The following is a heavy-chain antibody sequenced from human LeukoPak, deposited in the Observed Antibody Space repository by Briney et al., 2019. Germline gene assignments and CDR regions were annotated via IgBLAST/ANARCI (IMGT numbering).Heavy chain of an antibody. D-gene: IGHD6-6*01. CDR2: ISAYNGNT. J-gene: IGHJ4*02. CDR1: GYTSTSYG. CDR3: ARAPSLAARPPFDY. Sequence: ASVKVSCKASGYTSTSYGISWVRQAPGQGLEWMGWISAYNGNTNYAQKLQGRVTMTTDTSTSTAYMELRSLRSDDTAVYYCARAPSLAARPPFDYWGQGTLVTVSS. V-gene: IGHV1-18*01.